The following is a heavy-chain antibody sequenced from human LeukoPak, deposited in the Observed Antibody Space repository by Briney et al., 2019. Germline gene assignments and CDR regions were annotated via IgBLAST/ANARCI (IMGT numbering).Heavy chain of an antibody. D-gene: IGHD6-13*01. CDR1: GGSISSYY. Sequence: KPSETLSLTCTVSGGSISSYYWNWIRQPPGKGLEWIGYMSYSGTTNYNPSLKSRVTISIDTSKSQFSLKLNSVTAADTAVYYCAGSSNSLPFDHWGQGALVTVSS. CDR2: MSYSGTT. J-gene: IGHJ4*02. CDR3: AGSSNSLPFDH. V-gene: IGHV4-59*01.